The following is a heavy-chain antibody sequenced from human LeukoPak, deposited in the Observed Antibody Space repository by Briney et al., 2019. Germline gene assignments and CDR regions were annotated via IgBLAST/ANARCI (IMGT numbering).Heavy chain of an antibody. CDR2: IYHSGST. V-gene: IGHV4-30-2*01. CDR3: ARRGPHWGSTRFDY. CDR1: GGSISSGGYY. D-gene: IGHD7-27*01. Sequence: KPSQTLSLTCTVSGGSISSGGYYWSWIRQPPGKGLEWIGYIYHSGSTYYNPSLKSRVTISVDTSKNQFSLKLSSVTAADTAVYYCARRGPHWGSTRFDYWGQGTLVTVSS. J-gene: IGHJ4*02.